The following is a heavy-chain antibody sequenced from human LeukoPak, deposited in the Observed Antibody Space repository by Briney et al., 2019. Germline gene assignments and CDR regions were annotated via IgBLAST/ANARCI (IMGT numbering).Heavy chain of an antibody. CDR2: IKQDGSEK. D-gene: IGHD6-13*01. V-gene: IGHV3-7*04. CDR1: GFTFSSYW. J-gene: IGHJ6*02. CDR3: AGGIAAADYYYYGMDV. Sequence: GGSLRLSCAATGFTFSSYWMSWVRQAPGKGLEWVANIKQDGSEKYYVDSVKGRFTISRDNAKNSLYLQMNSLRAEDTAVYYCAGGIAAADYYYYGMDVWGQGTTVTVSS.